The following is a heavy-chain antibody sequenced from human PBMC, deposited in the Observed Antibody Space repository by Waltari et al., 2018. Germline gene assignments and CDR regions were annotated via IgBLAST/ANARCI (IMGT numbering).Heavy chain of an antibody. CDR1: GGTFSSYA. Sequence: VQLVQSGAEVKKPGSSVKVSCKASGGTFSSYAISWVRQAPGQGLEWMGGIIPILGIANYAQKFQGRVTITADESTSTAYMELSSLRSEDTAVYYCARDRSGWYYFDYWGQGTLVTVSS. V-gene: IGHV1-69*04. CDR2: IIPILGIA. CDR3: ARDRSGWYYFDY. J-gene: IGHJ4*02. D-gene: IGHD6-19*01.